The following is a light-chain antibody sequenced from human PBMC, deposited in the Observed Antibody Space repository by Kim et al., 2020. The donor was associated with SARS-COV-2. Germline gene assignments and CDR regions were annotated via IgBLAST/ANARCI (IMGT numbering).Light chain of an antibody. CDR1: SSDFGGYNY. J-gene: IGLJ1*01. V-gene: IGLV2-8*01. CDR2: EVS. Sequence: QSALTQPPSASGSPGQSVTISCTGTSSDFGGYNYVSWYQQHPGKAPKLMIYEVSKRPSGVPDRFSGSKSGNTASLTVSGLQAEDEADYYCSSYADNYNYVFGTGTKVTVL. CDR3: SSYADNYNYV.